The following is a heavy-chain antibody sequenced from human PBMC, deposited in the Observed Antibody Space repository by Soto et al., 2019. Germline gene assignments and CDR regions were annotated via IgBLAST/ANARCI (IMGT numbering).Heavy chain of an antibody. Sequence: PSETLSLTCTVSGGSISSYYWSWIRQPPGKGLEWIGYIYYSGSTYYNPSLKSRVTISVDTSKNQFSLKLSSVTAADTAVYYCARVHMTTVTTDVFWFDPWGQGTLVTVSS. D-gene: IGHD4-4*01. V-gene: IGHV4-59*01. CDR1: GGSISSYY. J-gene: IGHJ5*02. CDR2: IYYSGST. CDR3: ARVHMTTVTTDVFWFDP.